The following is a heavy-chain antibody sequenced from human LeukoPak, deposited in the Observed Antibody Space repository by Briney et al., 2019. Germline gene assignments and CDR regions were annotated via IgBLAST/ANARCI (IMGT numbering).Heavy chain of an antibody. D-gene: IGHD1-26*01. V-gene: IGHV4-4*02. CDR1: GGSINSATW. Sequence: PSETLSLTCAVSGGSINSATWWSWVRQPPGKGLEWIGEIYHSGNSNYNPSLKSRATISVDTSKNQFSLKLSSVTAADTAVYYCAGTMESGSFTTFDYWGQGTLVTVSS. J-gene: IGHJ4*02. CDR3: AGTMESGSFTTFDY. CDR2: IYHSGNS.